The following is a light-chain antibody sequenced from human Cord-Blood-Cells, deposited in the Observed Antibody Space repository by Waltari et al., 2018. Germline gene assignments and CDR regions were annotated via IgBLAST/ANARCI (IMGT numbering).Light chain of an antibody. Sequence: IVLTQSPATLSLPPGERATLSCRASQSVSIYLACYQQKPGQAPRLLIYDASNRATGIPARFSGSGSGTDFTLTISSLEPEDFAVYYCQQRSNWPLTFGGGTKVEIK. CDR2: DAS. CDR1: QSVSIY. J-gene: IGKJ4*01. V-gene: IGKV3-11*01. CDR3: QQRSNWPLT.